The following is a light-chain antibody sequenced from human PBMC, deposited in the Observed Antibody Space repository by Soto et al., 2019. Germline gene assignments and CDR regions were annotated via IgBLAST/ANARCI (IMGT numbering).Light chain of an antibody. Sequence: DIQMTQSPSSLSASVGDRVTMTCRASQSITTHVNWYQQKPGKAPNLLIYAASILQSGVPSRFSGSGSGTDFTLTISSLQPEDFATYFCQQSYSTPTPPTFGQGTKVEIK. CDR3: QQSYSTPTPPT. CDR2: AAS. V-gene: IGKV1-39*01. CDR1: QSITTH. J-gene: IGKJ2*01.